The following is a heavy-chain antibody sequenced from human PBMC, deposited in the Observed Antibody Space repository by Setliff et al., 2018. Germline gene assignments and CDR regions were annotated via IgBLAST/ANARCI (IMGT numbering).Heavy chain of an antibody. V-gene: IGHV1-2*02. Sequence: GASVKVSCKASGYTFTDYSVHWLRQAPGQGPEWMGLINPKSGDTTYAQKFRGRVTMTRDTSISTAYMDLSSLISDDTAVYYCSIPNYGDWGFFHHWGQGTLVTVSS. CDR2: INPKSGDT. J-gene: IGHJ1*01. CDR1: GYTFTDYS. CDR3: SIPNYGDWGFFHH. D-gene: IGHD2-21*01.